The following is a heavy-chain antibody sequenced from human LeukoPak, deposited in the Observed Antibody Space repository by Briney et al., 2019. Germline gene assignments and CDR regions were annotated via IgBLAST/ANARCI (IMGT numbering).Heavy chain of an antibody. V-gene: IGHV3-7*01. J-gene: IGHJ3*02. D-gene: IGHD1-26*01. CDR3: ARDREGSRDAFDI. CDR1: GFTFSLHW. Sequence: GGSLRLSCAASGFTFSLHWMSWVRQAPGKGLELVANIKQDGSARFYGDSVKGRFTVSRDNAKNSLYIQMNSLRAEDTAVYYCARDREGSRDAFDIWGQGTMVTVSS. CDR2: IKQDGSAR.